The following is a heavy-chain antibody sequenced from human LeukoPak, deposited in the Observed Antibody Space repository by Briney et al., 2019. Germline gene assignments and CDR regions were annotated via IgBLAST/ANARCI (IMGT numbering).Heavy chain of an antibody. J-gene: IGHJ6*03. V-gene: IGHV4-59*01. D-gene: IGHD1-1*01. Sequence: SETLSLTCTVSGGSISSYYWSWIRQPAGEGLEWIGCIHYTGTTKYNPSLKSRVTISLDTSKNQFSLKLSSVTAADRAMYFCARDRVDDFTYMDVWGKGTTVTVSS. CDR2: IHYTGTT. CDR1: GGSISSYY. CDR3: ARDRVDDFTYMDV.